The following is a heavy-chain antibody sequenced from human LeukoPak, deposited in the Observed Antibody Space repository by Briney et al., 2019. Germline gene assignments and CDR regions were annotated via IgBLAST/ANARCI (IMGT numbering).Heavy chain of an antibody. CDR3: ARDAPRWRNAFDF. V-gene: IGHV1-18*01. D-gene: IGHD4-23*01. J-gene: IGHJ3*01. CDR1: GYTFTSTG. CDR2: VSAYNGNT. Sequence: ASVKVSCKASGYTFTSTGIRWVRQAPGQGLEWMGWVSAYNGNTNYAQKFRGRVTMTIDTSTNTAYMELRSLRSDDTAVYFCARDAPRWRNAFDFWGQGTMVTVSS.